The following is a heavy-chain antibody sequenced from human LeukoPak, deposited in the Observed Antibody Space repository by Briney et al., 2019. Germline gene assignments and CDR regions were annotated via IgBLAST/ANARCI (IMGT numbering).Heavy chain of an antibody. V-gene: IGHV4-59*12. CDR2: MYYSGST. Sequence: RASETLSLTCTVSGGSITRYYWNWIRQPPGKGLEYIGYMYYSGSTNYNPSLKSRVTISVDTSKNQFSLKLSSVTAADTAVYYCAGGPGGEYFDYWGQGTLVTVSS. D-gene: IGHD4-17*01. CDR3: AGGPGGEYFDY. J-gene: IGHJ4*02. CDR1: GGSITRYY.